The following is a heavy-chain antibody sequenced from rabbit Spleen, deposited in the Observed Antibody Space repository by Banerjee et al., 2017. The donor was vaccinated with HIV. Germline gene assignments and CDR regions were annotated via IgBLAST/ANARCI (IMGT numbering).Heavy chain of an antibody. J-gene: IGHJ4*01. CDR1: AFDFSSYG. D-gene: IGHD7-1*01. CDR2: IDPVFGIT. CDR3: VREAGYAGYGDGNL. Sequence: QEQLVESGGGLVQPGGSLKLSCKASAFDFSSYGVSWVRQAPGKGLEWLGYIDPVFGITNYANWVNGRFTISSHKAQNTLYLQLNSLTAADTATYFCVREAGYAGYGDGNLWGPGTLVTVS. V-gene: IGHV1S47*01.